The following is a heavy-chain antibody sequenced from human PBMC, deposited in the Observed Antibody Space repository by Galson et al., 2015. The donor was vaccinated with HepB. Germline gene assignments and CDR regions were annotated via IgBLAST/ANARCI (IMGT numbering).Heavy chain of an antibody. CDR1: GFAFSRYA. CDR3: AAHTADGESTFDV. V-gene: IGHV3-23*01. Sequence: SLRLSCAASGFAFSRYAMSWVRQAPGKGLEWVSAISGSDDSTYFADSGKGRFSIFRDNSKNTLYLQLNSLRAEDTAVYYCAAHTADGESTFDVWGQGTLVTVSP. D-gene: IGHD4-17*01. CDR2: ISGSDDST. J-gene: IGHJ4*02.